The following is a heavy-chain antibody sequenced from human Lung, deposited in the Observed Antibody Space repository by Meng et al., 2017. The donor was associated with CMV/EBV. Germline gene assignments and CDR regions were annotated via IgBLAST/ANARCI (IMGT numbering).Heavy chain of an antibody. CDR1: GFTFSGYS. Sequence: GEXXKISCVASGFTFSGYSMNWVRQAPGKGLEWLSSISRSSSHIYYADSVKGRFTISRDNANNSLYLQMNSLRAEDSAVYYCVRDVKYSGYDPYYLDNWGQGALVTSPQ. D-gene: IGHD5-12*01. CDR2: ISRSSSHI. V-gene: IGHV3-21*01. CDR3: VRDVKYSGYDPYYLDN. J-gene: IGHJ4*02.